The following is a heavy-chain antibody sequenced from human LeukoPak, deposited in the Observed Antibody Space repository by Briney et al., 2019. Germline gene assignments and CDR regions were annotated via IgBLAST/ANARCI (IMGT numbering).Heavy chain of an antibody. CDR3: VRARTPPPRNNWFDP. Sequence: PGGSLRLSCAASGFTFSSYEMNWVRQAPGRGLEWVSYISDSGNTIYYTDSVKGRFTISRDNAKNSLYLQMNGLRVEDTAIYYCVRARTPPPRNNWFDPWGQGTLVTVSS. D-gene: IGHD1-14*01. J-gene: IGHJ5*02. V-gene: IGHV3-48*03. CDR1: GFTFSSYE. CDR2: ISDSGNTI.